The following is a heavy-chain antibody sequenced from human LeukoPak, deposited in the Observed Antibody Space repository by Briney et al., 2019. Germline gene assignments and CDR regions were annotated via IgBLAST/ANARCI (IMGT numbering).Heavy chain of an antibody. CDR2: IYYSGST. V-gene: IGHV4-59*08. D-gene: IGHD3-3*01. Sequence: SETLSLTCTVSGGSISSYHWSWIRQPPGKGLEWIGYIYYSGSTYYNPSLKSRVTISVDTSKNQFSLKLSSVTAADTAVYYCARNLHTIFGVVIINYFDYWGQGTLVTVSS. CDR3: ARNLHTIFGVVIINYFDY. CDR1: GGSISSYH. J-gene: IGHJ4*02.